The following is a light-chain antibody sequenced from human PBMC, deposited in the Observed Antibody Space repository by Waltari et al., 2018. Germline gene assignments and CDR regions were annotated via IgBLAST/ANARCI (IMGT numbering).Light chain of an antibody. CDR3: QQYNSYSLT. CDR2: KAS. CDR1: QSISTW. V-gene: IGKV1-5*03. Sequence: DIQMTQSPSTLSASVGDRVTITCRASQSISTWLAWYQQKPGKAPKLLIYKASSLQSGVPSRFSGSGSGTEFTLPISSLQPDDFATYYCQQYNSYSLTLGGGTKVEIK. J-gene: IGKJ4*01.